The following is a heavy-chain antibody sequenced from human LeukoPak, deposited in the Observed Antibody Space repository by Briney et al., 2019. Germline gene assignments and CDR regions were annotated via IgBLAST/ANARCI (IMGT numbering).Heavy chain of an antibody. CDR3: ARVRAYYYYMDV. J-gene: IGHJ6*03. CDR2: IYTSGST. Sequence: SETLSLTRTVSGGSISSGSYYWSWIRQPAGKGLEWIGRIYTSGSTNYNPSLKSRVTISVDTSKNQFSLKLSSVTAADTAVYYCARVRAYYYYMDVWGKGTTVTVSS. V-gene: IGHV4-61*02. CDR1: GGSISSGSYY. D-gene: IGHD3-16*01.